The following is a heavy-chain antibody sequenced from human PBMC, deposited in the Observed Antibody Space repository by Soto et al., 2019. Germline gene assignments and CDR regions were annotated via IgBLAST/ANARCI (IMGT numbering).Heavy chain of an antibody. J-gene: IGHJ4*02. V-gene: IGHV1-69*01. D-gene: IGHD5-18*01. CDR2: IIPIFGTA. CDR3: ALSVGYQLWLLVFDY. CDR1: GGTFSSYA. Sequence: QVQLVQSGAEVKKPGSSVKVSCKASGGTFSSYAISWVRQAPGQGLERMGGIIPIFGTANYAQKFQGRVTITADESTSTAYMELSSLRSEDTAVYYFALSVGYQLWLLVFDYWGQGTLVTVSS.